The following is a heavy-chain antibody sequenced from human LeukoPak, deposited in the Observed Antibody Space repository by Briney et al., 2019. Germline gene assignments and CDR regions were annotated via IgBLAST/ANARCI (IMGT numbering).Heavy chain of an antibody. J-gene: IGHJ5*02. Sequence: GGSLRLSCTVSGFTVSSNSMSWVRQAPGKGLEWVSAISGSGGSTYYADSVKGRFTISRDNSKNTLYLQMNSLRAEDTAVYYCAKDWDSSGWYGTSNWFDPWGQGTLVTVSS. CDR2: ISGSGGST. CDR1: GFTVSSNS. CDR3: AKDWDSSGWYGTSNWFDP. D-gene: IGHD6-19*01. V-gene: IGHV3-23*01.